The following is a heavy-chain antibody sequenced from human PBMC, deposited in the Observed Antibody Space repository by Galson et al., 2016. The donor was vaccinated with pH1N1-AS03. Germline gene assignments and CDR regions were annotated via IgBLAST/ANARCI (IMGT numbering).Heavy chain of an antibody. CDR2: ISASGGST. CDR3: AKDLTAVAGKWFDWFDP. Sequence: SLRLSCAASGFTFTTCAMTWVRQAPGTGLEWVSTISASGGSTFYADSVKGRFTISRDNSKNTLYLQMNSLRAEDAAVYYCAKDLTAVAGKWFDWFDPWGQGTLVTVSS. J-gene: IGHJ5*02. D-gene: IGHD6-19*01. V-gene: IGHV3-23*01. CDR1: GFTFTTCA.